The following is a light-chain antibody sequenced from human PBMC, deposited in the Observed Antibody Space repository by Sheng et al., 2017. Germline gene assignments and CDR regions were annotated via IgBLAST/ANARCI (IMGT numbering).Light chain of an antibody. CDR1: QSVSTNY. CDR3: QQYGSSPLT. V-gene: IGKV3-20*01. CDR2: AAS. Sequence: EIVLTQSPGTLSLSPGDGATLSCRASQSVSTNYLAWYQQKPGQAPRLLIYAASTRAAGIPDRFGGSGSGRDFTLTINRLEPEDFAVYYCQQYGSSPLTFGGGTKVEIK. J-gene: IGKJ4*01.